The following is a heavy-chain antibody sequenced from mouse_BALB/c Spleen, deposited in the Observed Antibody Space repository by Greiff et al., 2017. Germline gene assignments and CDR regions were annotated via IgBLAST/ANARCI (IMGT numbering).Heavy chain of an antibody. CDR1: GYTFTSYW. V-gene: IGHV1-69*02. CDR2: IDPSDSET. J-gene: IGHJ2*01. D-gene: IGHD2-3*01. Sequence: QVQLQQPGAELVKPGAPVKLSCKASGYTFTSYWMNWVKQRPGRGLEWIGRIDPSDSETHYNQKFKDKATLTVDKSSSTAYIQLSSLTSEDSAVYYCARWLLRGNFDYWGQGTTLTVSS. CDR3: ARWLLRGNFDY.